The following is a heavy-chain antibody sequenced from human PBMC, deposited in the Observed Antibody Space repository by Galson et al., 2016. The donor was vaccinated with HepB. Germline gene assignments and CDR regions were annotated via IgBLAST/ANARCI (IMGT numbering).Heavy chain of an antibody. V-gene: IGHV1-3*01. Sequence: SVKVSCKASGYTFSNYGIHWVRQAPGQGLDWMGWINAGNGYTKYSQKFQGRVTITRDTSASTAYMKLSSLRYEDTAVYYCARGASYGSGGYYTWFDPWGQGTLATVSS. D-gene: IGHD3-10*01. J-gene: IGHJ5*02. CDR1: GYTFSNYG. CDR2: INAGNGYT. CDR3: ARGASYGSGGYYTWFDP.